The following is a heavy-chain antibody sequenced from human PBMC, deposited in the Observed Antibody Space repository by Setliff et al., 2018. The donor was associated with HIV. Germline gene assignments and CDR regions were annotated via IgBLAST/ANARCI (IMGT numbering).Heavy chain of an antibody. J-gene: IGHJ4*02. CDR3: ARLSKYYDFWTPDS. CDR1: GHSFTNHW. CDR2: NWPEDSDT. V-gene: IGHV5-51*01. D-gene: IGHD3-3*01. Sequence: GESPKIPCKASGHSFTNHWVGWVRQMPATGLEWRGHNWPEDSDTIYSPSFQGQVTMSADKPISTAYLQWSSLKAPDTAMYYCARLSKYYDFWTPDSWGQGTLVTVSS.